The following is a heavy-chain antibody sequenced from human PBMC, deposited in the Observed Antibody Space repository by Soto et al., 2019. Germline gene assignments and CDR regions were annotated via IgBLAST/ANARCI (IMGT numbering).Heavy chain of an antibody. J-gene: IGHJ4*02. D-gene: IGHD4-17*01. V-gene: IGHV1-69*01. CDR2: IITLFGTA. CDR1: GGTFSSHS. Sequence: VQLMQSGAEVKQPGSSVKVSCNASGGTFSSHSINWVRQAPGQGLEWMGGIITLFGTANYAQNFQGRVTIAADQSTSTAYMELNSLRSDDTAVYYCARELGYGDFSAALLDWGQGTLVTVSS. CDR3: ARELGYGDFSAALLD.